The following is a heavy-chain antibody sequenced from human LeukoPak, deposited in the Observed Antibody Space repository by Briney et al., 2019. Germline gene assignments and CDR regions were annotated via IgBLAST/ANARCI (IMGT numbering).Heavy chain of an antibody. D-gene: IGHD3-3*01. V-gene: IGHV4-59*08. Sequence: SETLSLTRTVSGGSISSYYWSWIRQPPGKGLEWIGHIYHSGSTYYNPSLKSRVTISVDTSKNQFSLKLSSVTAADTAVYYCARWGIFGVVIRTAFDIWGQGTMVTVSS. CDR1: GGSISSYY. CDR2: IYHSGST. CDR3: ARWGIFGVVIRTAFDI. J-gene: IGHJ3*02.